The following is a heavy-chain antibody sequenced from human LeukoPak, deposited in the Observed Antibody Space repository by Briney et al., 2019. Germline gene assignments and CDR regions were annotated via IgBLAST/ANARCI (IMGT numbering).Heavy chain of an antibody. Sequence: GSLRLSCAASGFTFSNYAMSWVRQAPGKGLEWVSTVSGSGGATYYADSVKGRFTISRDNSKNTLYLQMNSLRAEDTAVYYCARDPGVGDAFDIWGQGTMVTVSS. CDR1: GFTFSNYA. CDR2: VSGSGGAT. D-gene: IGHD2-8*01. J-gene: IGHJ3*02. V-gene: IGHV3-23*01. CDR3: ARDPGVGDAFDI.